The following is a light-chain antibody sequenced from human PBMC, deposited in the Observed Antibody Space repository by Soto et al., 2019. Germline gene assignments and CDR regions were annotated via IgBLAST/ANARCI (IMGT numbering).Light chain of an antibody. CDR1: QSVSSSY. J-gene: IGKJ1*01. CDR2: GPS. V-gene: IGKV3-20*01. Sequence: EIVLTQSPGTLSLSPGERATLSCRASQSVSSSYLAWYQQKPGQAPRLLIYGPSSRATGIPDRFSGSGSGTDFTLTISRLEPEDLAVYYCQQYGSSRWTFGQGTKVEIK. CDR3: QQYGSSRWT.